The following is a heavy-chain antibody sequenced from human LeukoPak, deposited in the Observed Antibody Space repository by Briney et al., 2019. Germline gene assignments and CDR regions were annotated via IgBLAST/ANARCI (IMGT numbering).Heavy chain of an antibody. D-gene: IGHD5-18*01. CDR2: IYYSGST. CDR1: GGSISSGDYY. J-gene: IGHJ4*02. CDR3: ARLRGYNSGDY. V-gene: IGHV4-39*01. Sequence: SETLSLTCTVSGGSISSGDYYWSWIRQPPGKGLEWIGSIYYSGSTYYNPSLKSRVTMPVDTSKNQFSLKLSSVTAADTAVYYCARLRGYNSGDYWGQGTLVTLSS.